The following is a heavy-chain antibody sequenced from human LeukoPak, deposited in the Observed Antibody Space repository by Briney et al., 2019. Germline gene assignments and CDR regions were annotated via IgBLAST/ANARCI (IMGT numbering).Heavy chain of an antibody. CDR3: ARANMITFPGTFGY. CDR1: GFTFSSYS. V-gene: IGHV3-21*01. CDR2: ISSSSSYI. Sequence: GGSLRLSCAASGFTFSSYSMNWVRQAPGKGLEWVSSISSSSSYIYYADSVKGRFTISRDNAKNSLYLQMNSLRAEDTAVYYCARANMITFPGTFGYWGQGTLVTVSS. J-gene: IGHJ4*02. D-gene: IGHD3-16*01.